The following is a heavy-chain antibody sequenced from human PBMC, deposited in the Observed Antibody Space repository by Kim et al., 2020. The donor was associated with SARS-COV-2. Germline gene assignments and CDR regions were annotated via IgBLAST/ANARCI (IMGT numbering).Heavy chain of an antibody. CDR3: ARGGSSSSQRAYGMDV. J-gene: IGHJ6*02. D-gene: IGHD6-6*01. Sequence: KLPGRVTMTRDTSTSTVYMELSSLRSEDTAVYYCARGGSSSSQRAYGMDVWGQGTTVTVSS. V-gene: IGHV1-46*04.